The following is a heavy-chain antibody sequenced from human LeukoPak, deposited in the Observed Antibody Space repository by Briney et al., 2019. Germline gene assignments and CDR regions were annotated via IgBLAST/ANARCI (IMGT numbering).Heavy chain of an antibody. V-gene: IGHV1-18*01. CDR3: TRDSSGWDYYYYGMDV. CDR1: GYSLTELS. J-gene: IGHJ6*02. CDR2: ISAYNGNT. D-gene: IGHD6-19*01. Sequence: ASVKVSCKVSGYSLTELSMHWVRRAPGKGLEWMGWISAYNGNTNYAQKLQGRVTMTTDTSTSTAYMELRSLRSDDTAVYYCTRDSSGWDYYYYGMDVWGQGTTVTVSS.